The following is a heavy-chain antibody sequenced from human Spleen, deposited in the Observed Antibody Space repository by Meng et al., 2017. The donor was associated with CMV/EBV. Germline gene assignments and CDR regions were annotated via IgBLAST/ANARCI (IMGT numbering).Heavy chain of an antibody. CDR1: GGSFSGHY. D-gene: IGHD1/OR15-1a*01. CDR3: AWGLTGKTRGHDY. Sequence: CAVYGGSFSGHYWTWIRQPPGKGLEWIGEIHHSGSINYNPSLKSRVAILVDTSKNQFSLKMRSVSAADTAMYYCAWGLTGKTRGHDYWAQGTLVTVSS. J-gene: IGHJ4*02. V-gene: IGHV4-34*01. CDR2: IHHSGSI.